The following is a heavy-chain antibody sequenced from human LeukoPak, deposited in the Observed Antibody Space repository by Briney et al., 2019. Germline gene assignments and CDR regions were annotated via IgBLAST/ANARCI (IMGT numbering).Heavy chain of an antibody. J-gene: IGHJ4*02. D-gene: IGHD3-10*01. CDR2: ISSSSYI. Sequence: GGSLRLSCAASGFTFSSYSMNWVRQAPGKGLEWVSSISSSSYIYYADSVKGRFTISRDNAKNSLYLQMNSLRAEDTAVYYCARDSLYGSGSSYFDYWGQGTLVTVSS. CDR1: GFTFSSYS. CDR3: ARDSLYGSGSSYFDY. V-gene: IGHV3-21*01.